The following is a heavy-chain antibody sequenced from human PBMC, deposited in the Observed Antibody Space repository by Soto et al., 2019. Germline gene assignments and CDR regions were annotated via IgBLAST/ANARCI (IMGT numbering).Heavy chain of an antibody. V-gene: IGHV3-15*01. J-gene: IGHJ5*02. CDR1: GFTFSNAW. Sequence: GGSLRLSCAASGFTFSNAWMSWVRQAPGKGLEWVGRIKSKTDGGTTDYAAPVKGRFTISRDDSKNTLYLQMNSLKTEDTVVYYCTTGNYDILTGYHWGQGTLVTVSS. CDR3: TTGNYDILTGYH. CDR2: IKSKTDGGTT. D-gene: IGHD3-9*01.